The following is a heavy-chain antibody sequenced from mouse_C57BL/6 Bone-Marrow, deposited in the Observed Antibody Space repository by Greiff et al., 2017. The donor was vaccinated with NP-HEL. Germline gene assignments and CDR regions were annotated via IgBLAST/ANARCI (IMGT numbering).Heavy chain of an antibody. CDR3: TAGVGAWFAY. CDR2: IRLKSDNYAT. V-gene: IGHV6-3*01. Sequence: EVKLEESGGGLVQPGGSMKLSCVASGFTFSNYWMNWVRQSPEKGLEWVAQIRLKSDNYATHYAESVKGRFTISRDDSKSSVYLQMNNLRAEDTGIYYCTAGVGAWFAYWGQGTLVTVSA. J-gene: IGHJ3*01. CDR1: GFTFSNYW.